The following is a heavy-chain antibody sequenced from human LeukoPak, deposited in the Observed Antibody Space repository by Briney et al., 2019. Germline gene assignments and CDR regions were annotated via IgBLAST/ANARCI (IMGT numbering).Heavy chain of an antibody. J-gene: IGHJ4*02. Sequence: GGSLRLSCGASGYIFSSYAMSCVRQAPGKGLEWVSAISGSGGGTYYADSVKRRFTISRDNSKNTLYPQMNSLRAEDTAIYYCAKDTAYMAVSGYFAYWGQGSLVTV. CDR1: GYIFSSYA. D-gene: IGHD6-19*01. V-gene: IGHV3-23*01. CDR2: ISGSGGGT. CDR3: AKDTAYMAVSGYFAY.